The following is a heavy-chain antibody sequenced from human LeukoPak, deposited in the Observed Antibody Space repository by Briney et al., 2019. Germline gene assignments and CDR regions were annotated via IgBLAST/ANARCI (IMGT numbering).Heavy chain of an antibody. CDR3: AKLAGYCGSTDCSLGWYIDY. V-gene: IGHV3-23*01. CDR2: INGGGGDT. CDR1: GFTFSTLA. Sequence: PGGSLRLSCAASGFTFSTLAMTWVRQAPGKGLEWVSTINGGGGDTYYTDSVKGRFTISRDNSKNTLYLQMNSLRVEDTAVYYCAKLAGYCGSTDCSLGWYIDYWAREPRSPSPQ. D-gene: IGHD2-2*01. J-gene: IGHJ4*02.